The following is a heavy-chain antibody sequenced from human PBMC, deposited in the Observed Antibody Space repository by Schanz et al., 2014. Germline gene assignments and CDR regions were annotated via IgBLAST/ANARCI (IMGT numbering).Heavy chain of an antibody. J-gene: IGHJ3*01. Sequence: EVQLVESGGGLVQPGGSLRLSCAASGFIFSSYGLHWVRQAPGKGLEWISSMYINSGSTQYADSVKGRFIISRDSSKNSLFLQMNSLRAEDTAVYFCARDGGRDGYNLAFDVWGQGTLVTVSS. V-gene: IGHV3-64D*06. CDR2: MYINSGST. CDR3: ARDGGRDGYNLAFDV. CDR1: GFIFSSYG. D-gene: IGHD5-12*01.